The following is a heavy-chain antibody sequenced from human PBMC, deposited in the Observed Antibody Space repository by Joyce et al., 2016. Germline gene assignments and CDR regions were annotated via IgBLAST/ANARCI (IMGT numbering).Heavy chain of an antibody. J-gene: IGHJ4*02. CDR1: GFPFSSYA. CDR2: ISYDGSNK. V-gene: IGHV3-30*04. Sequence: QVQLVESGGGVVQPGRSLRLSCAASGFPFSSYAMHWVRQAPGKGLEWVAVISYDGSNKYYADSVKGRFTISRDNSKNTLYLQMNSLRAEDTAVYYCARDFGPVVTRAYFDYWGQGTLVTVSS. D-gene: IGHD4-23*01. CDR3: ARDFGPVVTRAYFDY.